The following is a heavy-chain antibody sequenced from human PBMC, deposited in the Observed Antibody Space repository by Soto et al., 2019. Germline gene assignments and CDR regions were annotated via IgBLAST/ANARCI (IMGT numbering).Heavy chain of an antibody. V-gene: IGHV1-69*12. CDR2: IIPIFGTA. D-gene: IGHD5-18*01. CDR3: ATLQDTARGTYFDY. J-gene: IGHJ4*02. CDR1: GGTFSSYA. Sequence: QVQLVQSGAEVKKPGSSVKVSCKASGGTFSSYAISWVRQAPGQGLEWMGGIIPIFGTANYAQKFQGRVTXXAXEXXSTDYMELRSLRSEDTAVYYCATLQDTARGTYFDYWGQGTLVTVSS.